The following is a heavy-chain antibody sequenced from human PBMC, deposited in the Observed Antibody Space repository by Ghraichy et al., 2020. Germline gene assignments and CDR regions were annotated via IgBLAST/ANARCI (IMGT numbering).Heavy chain of an antibody. CDR3: ARVGKNNWFDP. CDR2: INHSGST. V-gene: IGHV4-34*01. Sequence: SETLSLTCAVYGGSFSGYYWSWIRQPPGKGLEWIGEINHSGSTNYNPSLKSRVTISVDTSKNQFSLKLSSVTAADTAVYYCARVGKNNWFDPWGQGTLVTVSS. CDR1: GGSFSGYY. J-gene: IGHJ5*02.